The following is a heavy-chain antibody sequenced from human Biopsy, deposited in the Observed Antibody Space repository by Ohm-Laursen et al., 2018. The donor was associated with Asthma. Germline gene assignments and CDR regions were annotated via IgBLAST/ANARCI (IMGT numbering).Heavy chain of an antibody. CDR3: VRGSSSWHHGPFHYYYGLDV. Sequence: SQTLSLTCSLSSGSGGYMRSGNYYWGWIRQHPGKGLEWIGSIYYSGTTYYNPSLESRVTVSADTTKNQFSLKITSVTAADTAVYYCVRGSSSWHHGPFHYYYGLDVWGQGTTATVSS. D-gene: IGHD6-13*01. J-gene: IGHJ6*02. CDR2: IYYSGTT. V-gene: IGHV4-39*01. CDR1: SGSGGYMRSGNYY.